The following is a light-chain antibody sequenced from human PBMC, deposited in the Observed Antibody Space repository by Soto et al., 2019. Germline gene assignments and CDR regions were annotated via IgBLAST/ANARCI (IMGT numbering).Light chain of an antibody. CDR2: AVS. CDR1: SSDVGNYDY. V-gene: IGLV2-14*03. CDR3: TSYTPSSTYV. Sequence: QSALTQPASVSGSPGQSSTISCTGTSSDVGNYDYVSWYQQYPGKAPKLMIYAVSRRPSGVSNRFSGSKSGNTASLTISGIQAEDEADSYCTSYTPSSTYVFGTGTKLTVL. J-gene: IGLJ1*01.